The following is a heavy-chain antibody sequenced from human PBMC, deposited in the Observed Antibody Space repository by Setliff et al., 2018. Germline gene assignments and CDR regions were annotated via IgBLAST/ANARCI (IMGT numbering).Heavy chain of an antibody. Sequence: PSETLSLTCAVYGGSFSGYYWNWIRQAPGKGLEWIGEINHRGTTSYTPSLKGRVTISVDTSKNLFSLKLSSVTAADTAVYYCARSLGSGSYYNSRPFYSDYWGQGTLVTVSS. D-gene: IGHD3-10*01. V-gene: IGHV4-34*01. CDR2: INHRGTT. CDR3: ARSLGSGSYYNSRPFYSDY. CDR1: GGSFSGYY. J-gene: IGHJ4*02.